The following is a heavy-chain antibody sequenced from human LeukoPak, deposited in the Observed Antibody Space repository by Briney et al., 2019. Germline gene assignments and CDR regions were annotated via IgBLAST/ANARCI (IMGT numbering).Heavy chain of an antibody. CDR1: GFTFSSYA. V-gene: IGHV3-23*01. CDR2: ISGIGGST. J-gene: IGHJ4*02. CDR3: AKGDYIDY. Sequence: GGSLRLSCAASGFTFSSYAMSWVRLAPGEGLEWVSRISGIGGSTYYADSVKGRFTISRDNSKNTVYLQMNSLRADDTAVYYCAKGDYIDYWGQGTLVTVSS.